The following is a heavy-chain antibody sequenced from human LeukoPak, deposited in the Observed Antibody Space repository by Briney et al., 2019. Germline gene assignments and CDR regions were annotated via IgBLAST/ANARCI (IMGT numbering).Heavy chain of an antibody. CDR2: IGGSGGNT. J-gene: IGHJ4*02. Sequence: GGSLRLSCAASGFTFSSYAMSWVRQAPGKGLEWVSVIGGSGGNTNYADSVRGRFTVSRDNTKNTVYLQMNSLRAEDTAVYYCAKNYYDNSAQGWASFDYWGQGTLVTVSS. CDR3: AKNYYDNSAQGWASFDY. D-gene: IGHD3-22*01. V-gene: IGHV3-23*01. CDR1: GFTFSSYA.